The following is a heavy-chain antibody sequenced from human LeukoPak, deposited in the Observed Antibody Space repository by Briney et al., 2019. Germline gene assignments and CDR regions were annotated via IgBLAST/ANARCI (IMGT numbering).Heavy chain of an antibody. CDR3: ARGEDGFNYGWLDP. D-gene: IGHD5-24*01. CDR2: IYERGNS. J-gene: IGHJ5*02. CDR1: GDSIKIGPYY. Sequence: SETLSLTCTLPGDSIKIGPYYWTWIRQRPGKGPEWIGSIYERGNSHHDPSLSGRLSISLDTSKNQFSLKLTSVTAADTAVYFCARGEDGFNYGWLDPWGQGILVTVSS. V-gene: IGHV4-31*03.